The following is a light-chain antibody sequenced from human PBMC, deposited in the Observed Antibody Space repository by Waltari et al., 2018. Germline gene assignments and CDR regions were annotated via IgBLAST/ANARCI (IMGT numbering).Light chain of an antibody. J-gene: IGLJ2*01. CDR1: NSDIANYDY. CDR2: GVT. CDR3: SSYTSRGTS. Sequence: QSVLTQPAVVTGSPGQSITISCIGSNSDIANYDYVSWYQQHPGTAPKLLIHGVTHRPSGISVRFSGSKSGNTASLTISGLQPEDEADYICSSYTSRGTSFGGGTKLIVL. V-gene: IGLV2-14*03.